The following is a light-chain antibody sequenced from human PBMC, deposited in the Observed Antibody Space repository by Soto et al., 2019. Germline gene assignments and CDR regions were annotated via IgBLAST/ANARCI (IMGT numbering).Light chain of an antibody. CDR2: EVR. Sequence: QSALTQPASVSGSAGQSITISCSGTMRDVGAYNLVSWYQQHPGTAPKLILYEVRHRPSGISSRFSGSRSGNTASLTISGLQSEDEGDYYCSAYTARSTLVFGGGTKLTVL. V-gene: IGLV2-14*01. CDR1: MRDVGAYNL. J-gene: IGLJ3*02. CDR3: SAYTARSTLV.